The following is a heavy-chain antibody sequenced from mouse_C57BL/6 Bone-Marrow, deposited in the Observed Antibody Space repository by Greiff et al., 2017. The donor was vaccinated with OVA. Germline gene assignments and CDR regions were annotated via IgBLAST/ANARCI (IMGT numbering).Heavy chain of an antibody. CDR2: IDPSDTYT. V-gene: IGHV1-50*01. Sequence: VQLQQPGAEVVKPGASVKLSCKASDYTFTSYWMQWIKQRPGQGLEWIGEIDPSDTYTNYNQKFRAKATLTVDTSSSTASMQLTSLTSDDSAVYYCASAVFAYWGQGTLVTVSA. CDR3: ASAVFAY. J-gene: IGHJ3*01. CDR1: DYTFTSYW.